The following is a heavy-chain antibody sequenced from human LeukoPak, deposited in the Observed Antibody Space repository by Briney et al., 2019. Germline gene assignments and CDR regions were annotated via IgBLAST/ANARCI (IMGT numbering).Heavy chain of an antibody. V-gene: IGHV5-51*01. CDR2: IYPGDSDT. CDR1: GYSFSNYW. Sequence: GESLKISCKTSGYSFSNYWIGWVRQMPGKDLEWMGIIYPGDSDTRYSPSFRGQATISADTSIETAYLQWSSLKASDTAMYYCARQAVEDSSGWFDPWGQGTLVTVSS. J-gene: IGHJ5*02. D-gene: IGHD2-21*01. CDR3: ARQAVEDSSGWFDP.